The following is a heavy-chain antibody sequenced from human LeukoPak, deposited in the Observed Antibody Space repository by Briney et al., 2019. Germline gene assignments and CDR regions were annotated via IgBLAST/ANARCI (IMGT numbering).Heavy chain of an antibody. CDR2: INHSGST. V-gene: IGHV4-34*01. J-gene: IGHJ4*02. CDR3: ARGPTGYYYDSSGSYYFDY. D-gene: IGHD3-22*01. CDR1: GGSFSGYY. Sequence: PSETLSLTCAVYGGSFSGYYWSWIRQPPGKGLEWIGEINHSGSTNYNPSLKSRVTISVDTSKNQFSLKLSSVTAADTAVYYCARGPTGYYYDSSGSYYFDYWGQGTLVTVSS.